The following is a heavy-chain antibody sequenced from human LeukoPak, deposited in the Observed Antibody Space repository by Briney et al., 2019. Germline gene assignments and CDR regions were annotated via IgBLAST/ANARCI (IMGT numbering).Heavy chain of an antibody. V-gene: IGHV3-23*01. CDR2: ISGSGYST. J-gene: IGHJ1*01. Sequence: PGVSLRLSCVVSGFTFSKYDMSWVRQAPGKGPEWVAGISGSGYSTTYGDSAEGRFTISRDNSKNTLYLQMNSLRAEDTAVYYCAKQIMTAENERGYLQDWVQGTLVTVSS. D-gene: IGHD6-13*01. CDR3: AKQIMTAENERGYLQD. CDR1: GFTFSKYD.